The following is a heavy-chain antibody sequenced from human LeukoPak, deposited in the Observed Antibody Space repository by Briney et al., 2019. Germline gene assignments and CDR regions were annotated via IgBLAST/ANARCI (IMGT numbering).Heavy chain of an antibody. CDR2: IYYSGTT. CDR3: ARSGSGYLRYYFDY. V-gene: IGHV4-59*01. CDR1: GGSISNYY. D-gene: IGHD5-12*01. J-gene: IGHJ4*02. Sequence: PSETLSLTCTVSGGSISNYYWNWIRQPPGKGLEWIGYIYYSGTTNYNPSLKSRVSMSVDTSKNQFSLKLSSVTAADTAVYYCARSGSGYLRYYFDYWGQGTLVTVSS.